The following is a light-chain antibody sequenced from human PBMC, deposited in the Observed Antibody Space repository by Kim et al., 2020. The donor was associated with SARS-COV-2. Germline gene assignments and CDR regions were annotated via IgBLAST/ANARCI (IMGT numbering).Light chain of an antibody. J-gene: IGKJ1*01. CDR3: QKYDSAPRT. CDR2: AAS. V-gene: IGKV1-27*01. Sequence: DIQMTQSPSSLSASVGDSVTITCRASQGISNYLAWYQQKTGKVPKLLIYAASTLQSGVPSRFRGSGSGTDFTLTISSLQPEDVATYYCQKYDSAPRTFGQGTKVDIK. CDR1: QGISNY.